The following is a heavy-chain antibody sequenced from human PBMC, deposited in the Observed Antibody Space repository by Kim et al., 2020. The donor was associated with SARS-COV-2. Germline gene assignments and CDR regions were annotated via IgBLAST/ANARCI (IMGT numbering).Heavy chain of an antibody. Sequence: ASVKVSCKASGYTFTNYALNWVRQAPGQGLEWMGGIKTHTGNPIYAQDFTGRFVFSLDTSVNTAYLQINSLKAEDTAVYYCARGAPYYYDGSDYPLYYWGQGSLVTVSS. D-gene: IGHD3-22*01. CDR1: GYTFTNYA. J-gene: IGHJ4*02. CDR3: ARGAPYYYDGSDYPLYY. V-gene: IGHV7-4-1*02. CDR2: IKTHTGNP.